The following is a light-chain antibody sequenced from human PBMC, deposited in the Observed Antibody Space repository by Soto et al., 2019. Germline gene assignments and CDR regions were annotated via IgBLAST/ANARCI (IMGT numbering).Light chain of an antibody. J-gene: IGKJ1*01. CDR3: QQYNDYPWT. Sequence: DIQMTQSPSTLSASVGDRVTITCRASQSISNWLAWYQQKPGKAPKLLIYKASSLESGVPSRFSGSGSGTEFTLTISRLQPDDFATYYCQQYNDYPWTFGQGTKVEIK. V-gene: IGKV1-5*03. CDR1: QSISNW. CDR2: KAS.